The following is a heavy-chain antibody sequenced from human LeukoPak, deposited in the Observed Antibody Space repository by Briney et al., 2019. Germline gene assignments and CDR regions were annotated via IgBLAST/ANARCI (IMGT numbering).Heavy chain of an antibody. V-gene: IGHV3-9*01. J-gene: IGHJ4*02. CDR1: GFTFDDYA. D-gene: IGHD4-23*01. Sequence: GGSLRLSCAASGFTFDDYAMHWVRQAPGKGLGWVSGISWNSGSIEYADSVKGRFAISRDNAKNSLYLQMNGLRAEDTALYYCAKDDSYGGNSNFDYWGQGTLVTVSS. CDR2: ISWNSGSI. CDR3: AKDDSYGGNSNFDY.